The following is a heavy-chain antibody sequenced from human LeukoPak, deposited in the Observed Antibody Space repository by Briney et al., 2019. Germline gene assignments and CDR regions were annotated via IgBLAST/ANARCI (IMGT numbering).Heavy chain of an antibody. V-gene: IGHV1-46*01. J-gene: IGHJ4*02. CDR3: ARVISYDPKNWNDAFSLSY. D-gene: IGHD1-1*01. CDR2: INPSGGST. CDR1: GYTFTSYY. Sequence: ASVKVSCKASGYTFTSYYMHWVRQAPGRGLEWMGIINPSGGSTSYAQKFHGRVTMTRDMSTSTVYMELSSLRSEDTAVYYCARVISYDPKNWNDAFSLSYWGQGTLVTVSS.